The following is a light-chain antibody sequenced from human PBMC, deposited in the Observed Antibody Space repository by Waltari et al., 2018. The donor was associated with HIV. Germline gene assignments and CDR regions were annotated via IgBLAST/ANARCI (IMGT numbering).Light chain of an antibody. CDR3: QQYNNWPYT. CDR1: QSVSSK. Sequence: DIVMTQSPATLSVSPGERATLSCRASQSVSSKLACYQQKPGQSPRLLIYSASTRATGIPARFSGSGSGTEFTLTISSLQSEDFAVYYCQQYNNWPYTFGQGTKLEIK. J-gene: IGKJ2*01. CDR2: SAS. V-gene: IGKV3-15*01.